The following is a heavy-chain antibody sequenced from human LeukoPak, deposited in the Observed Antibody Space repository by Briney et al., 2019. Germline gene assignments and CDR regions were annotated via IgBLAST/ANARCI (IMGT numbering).Heavy chain of an antibody. CDR3: AREPYDFWSGYFDY. Sequence: SETLSLTCTVSGGSISSSSYYWGWIRQPPGKGLEWIGSIYYSGSTYYNPSLKSRVTISVDTSKNQFSLKLSSVTAADTAVYYCAREPYDFWSGYFDYWGQGTLVTVSS. CDR2: IYYSGST. J-gene: IGHJ4*02. D-gene: IGHD3-3*01. CDR1: GGSISSSSYY. V-gene: IGHV4-39*02.